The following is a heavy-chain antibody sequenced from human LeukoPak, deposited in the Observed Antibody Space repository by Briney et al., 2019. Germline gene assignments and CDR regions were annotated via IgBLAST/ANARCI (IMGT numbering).Heavy chain of an antibody. CDR2: IWYDGSNK. CDR3: AKDGDYYDSSGYYHFDY. V-gene: IGHV3-30*02. D-gene: IGHD3-22*01. CDR1: GFTFSSYW. J-gene: IGHJ4*02. Sequence: HTGGSLRLSCAASGFTFSSYWMSWVRQAPGKGLEWVAIIWYDGSNKYYADSVKGRFTISRDNSKNTLYLQMNSLRAEDTAVYYCAKDGDYYDSSGYYHFDYWGQGTLVTVSS.